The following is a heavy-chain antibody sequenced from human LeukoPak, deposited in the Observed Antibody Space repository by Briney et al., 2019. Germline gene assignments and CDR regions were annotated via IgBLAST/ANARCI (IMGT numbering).Heavy chain of an antibody. J-gene: IGHJ5*02. D-gene: IGHD3-3*01. V-gene: IGHV3-23*01. CDR3: ARGFLEWLLNWFDP. CDR2: ISGSGGST. CDR1: GFTFSSYA. Sequence: GGSLRLSCAASGFTFSSYAMSWVRQAPGKGLEWVSAISGSGGSTYYADSVKGRFTISRDNAKNSLYLQMNSLRAEDTAVYYCARGFLEWLLNWFDPWGQGTLVTVSS.